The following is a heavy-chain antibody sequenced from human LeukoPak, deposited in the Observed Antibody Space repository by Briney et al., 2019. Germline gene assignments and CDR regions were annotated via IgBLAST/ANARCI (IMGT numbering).Heavy chain of an antibody. CDR2: ITSSSSHI. D-gene: IGHD4-11*01. J-gene: IGHJ6*03. CDR3: ARVMMGATVTTFHYYCMDV. CDR1: GFTFSHYT. V-gene: IGHV3-21*01. Sequence: GGSLRLSCAACGFTFSHYTIGWVRQAPGKGLERVASITSSSSHIYYADSVKGRFTISRDNAKNEVYLQMNSLRGEDTAIYYCARVMMGATVTTFHYYCMDVWGVGIAVTVSS.